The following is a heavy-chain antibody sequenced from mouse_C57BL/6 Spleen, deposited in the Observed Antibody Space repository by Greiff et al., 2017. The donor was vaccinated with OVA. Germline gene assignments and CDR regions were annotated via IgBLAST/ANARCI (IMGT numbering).Heavy chain of an antibody. Sequence: VQLQQSGPELVKPGASVKLSCKASGYTFTDYNMDWVKQSHGQSLEWIGDINPNNGGTNYNQKFKGKATLTVDKSSSTAYMELRSLTSEDTAVYYCARWDDDHWYFDDWGTGTTVTVSA. V-gene: IGHV1-18*01. CDR1: GYTFTDYN. CDR3: ARWDDDHWYFDD. CDR2: INPNNGGT. D-gene: IGHD2-3*01. J-gene: IGHJ1*03.